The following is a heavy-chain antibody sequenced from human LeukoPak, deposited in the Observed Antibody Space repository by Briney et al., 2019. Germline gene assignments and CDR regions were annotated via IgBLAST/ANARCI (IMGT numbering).Heavy chain of an antibody. CDR2: MNPNSGNT. CDR1: GYTFTSYD. V-gene: IGHV1-8*01. Sequence: ASVKVSCMASGYTFTSYDINWVRQATGQGLEWMGWMNPNSGNTGYAQKFQGRVTMTRNTSISTAYMELSSLRSEDTAVYYCARGLWGGYCSGGSCLGFDPWGQGTLVTVSS. CDR3: ARGLWGGYCSGGSCLGFDP. D-gene: IGHD2-15*01. J-gene: IGHJ5*02.